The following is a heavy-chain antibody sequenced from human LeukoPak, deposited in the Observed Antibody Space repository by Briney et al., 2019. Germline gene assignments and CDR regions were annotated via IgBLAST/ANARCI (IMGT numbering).Heavy chain of an antibody. J-gene: IGHJ3*01. CDR3: AKEYSSIVAFDF. D-gene: IGHD5-18*01. CDR1: GFTFSSYG. V-gene: IGHV3-30*18. CDR2: ISYDGSKK. Sequence: GRSLRLSCAASGFTFSSYGMHWVRQAPGKGLEWVVVISYDGSKKYYADSVKGRFTISRDNSKNTLYLQMNSLRAEDTAVYYCAKEYSSIVAFDFCGQGTMVTVSS.